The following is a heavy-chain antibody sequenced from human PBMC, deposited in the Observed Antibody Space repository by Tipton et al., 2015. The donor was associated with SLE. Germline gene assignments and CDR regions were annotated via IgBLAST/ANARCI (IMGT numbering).Heavy chain of an antibody. D-gene: IGHD1-26*01. Sequence: TLSLTCTVSGGSTSTHYWTWLRQTPGKGLEWIGYIYYTGNTNYNPSLRGRVTISLDTPKNQFSLKLSSVTAADTAIYYCARDRSMVGAAAEAFGIWAPGTLVTGSS. CDR2: IYYTGNT. V-gene: IGHV4-59*11. CDR1: GGSTSTHY. CDR3: ARDRSMVGAAAEAFGI. J-gene: IGHJ3*02.